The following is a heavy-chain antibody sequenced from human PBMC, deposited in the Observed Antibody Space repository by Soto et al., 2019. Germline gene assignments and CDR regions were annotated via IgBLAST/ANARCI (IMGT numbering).Heavy chain of an antibody. CDR3: ARALRYDFWSGYQAPTYYYYYGMDV. V-gene: IGHV1-3*01. CDR1: GYTFTSYA. D-gene: IGHD3-3*01. J-gene: IGHJ6*02. CDR2: INAGNGNT. Sequence: ASVKVSCKASGYTFTSYAMHWVRQAPGQRLEWMGWINAGNGNTKYSQKFQGRVTITADESTSTAYMELSSLRSEDTAVYYCARALRYDFWSGYQAPTYYYYYGMDVWGQGTTVTVSS.